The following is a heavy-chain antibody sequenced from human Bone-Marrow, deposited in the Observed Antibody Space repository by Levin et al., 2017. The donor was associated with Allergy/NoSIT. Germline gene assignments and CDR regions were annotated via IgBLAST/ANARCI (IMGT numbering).Heavy chain of an antibody. V-gene: IGHV4-34*01. CDR1: GGSFSGYY. CDR3: ARGQWDYDYVWGSYRLPYYDYGMDV. Sequence: GSLRLSCAVYGGSFSGYYWSWIRQPPGKGLEWIGEINHSGSTNYNPSLKSRVTISVDTSKNQFSLKLSSVTAADTAVYYCARGQWDYDYVWGSYRLPYYDYGMDVWGQGTTVTVSS. CDR2: INHSGST. J-gene: IGHJ6*02. D-gene: IGHD3-16*02.